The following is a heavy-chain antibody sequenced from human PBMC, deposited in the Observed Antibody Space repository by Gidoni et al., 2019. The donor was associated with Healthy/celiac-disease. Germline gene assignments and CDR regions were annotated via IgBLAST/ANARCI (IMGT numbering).Heavy chain of an antibody. J-gene: IGHJ4*02. D-gene: IGHD4-4*01. CDR1: CGSIISSSYY. CDR2: IYYSGST. CDR3: ARHRPDYSTDY. Sequence: QLQLQESGPGLVKPSETLSLTCTVSCGSIISSSYYWGWIRQPPGQGLEWIGSIYYSGSTYYNPSLKSRVTISVDTSKNQFSLKLSSVTAADTAVYYCARHRPDYSTDYWGQGTLVTVSS. V-gene: IGHV4-39*01.